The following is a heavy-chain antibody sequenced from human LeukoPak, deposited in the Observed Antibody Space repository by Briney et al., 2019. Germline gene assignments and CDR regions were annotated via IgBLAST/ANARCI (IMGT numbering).Heavy chain of an antibody. CDR1: DGSISSYY. CDR3: ATLTTVVTAYYFDY. CDR2: IYHSGST. Sequence: SETLSLTCTVSDGSISSYYWSWIRQPPGKGLEWIGYIYHSGSTDYNPSLKSRVTISVDTSKSQFSLKLTSVTAADTAVYYCATLTTVVTAYYFDYWGQGTLVTVSS. J-gene: IGHJ4*02. D-gene: IGHD4-23*01. V-gene: IGHV4-4*09.